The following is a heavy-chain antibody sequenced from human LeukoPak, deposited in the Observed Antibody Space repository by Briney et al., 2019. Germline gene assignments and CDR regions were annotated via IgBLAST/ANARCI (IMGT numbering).Heavy chain of an antibody. V-gene: IGHV4-59*01. CDR3: ARSYYGSGRYGPQFDY. D-gene: IGHD3-10*01. CDR2: IYYSGST. CDR1: GGSISSYY. J-gene: IGHJ4*02. Sequence: SETLSLTCTVSGGSISSYYWSWIRQSPGKGPDWIGYIYYSGSTKYNPSLKSRVTISVDTSKNQFSLKLSSVTAADTAVYYCARSYYGSGRYGPQFDYWGQGTLVTVSS.